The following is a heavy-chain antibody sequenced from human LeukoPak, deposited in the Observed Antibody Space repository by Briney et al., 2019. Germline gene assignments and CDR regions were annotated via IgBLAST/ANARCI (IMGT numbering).Heavy chain of an antibody. CDR2: IYHSGST. CDR3: ARDYPPSNYYDSSGHDY. Sequence: PSETLSLTCTVSGYSISSGYYWGWIRQPPGKGLEWIGSIYHSGSTYYNPSLKSRVTISVDTSKNQFSLKLSSVTAADTAVYYCARDYPPSNYYDSSGHDYWGQGTLVTVSS. J-gene: IGHJ4*02. V-gene: IGHV4-38-2*02. CDR1: GYSISSGYY. D-gene: IGHD3-22*01.